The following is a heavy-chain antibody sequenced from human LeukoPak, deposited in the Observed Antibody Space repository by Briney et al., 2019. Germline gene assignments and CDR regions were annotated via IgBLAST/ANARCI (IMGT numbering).Heavy chain of an antibody. J-gene: IGHJ5*02. CDR2: ISSIDSIT. V-gene: IGHV3-48*03. CDR3: ARGLASSNYPHWFDL. D-gene: IGHD4-11*01. CDR1: GFTFSNYE. Sequence: PGGSLRLSCAVYGFTFSNYEMNWVRQAQGRGLEWVSYISSIDSITYYAYSVKGGFTTSRDNDTNALYLQMNSLGIEDTAVYHCARGLASSNYPHWFDLWGQGTLVSVSS.